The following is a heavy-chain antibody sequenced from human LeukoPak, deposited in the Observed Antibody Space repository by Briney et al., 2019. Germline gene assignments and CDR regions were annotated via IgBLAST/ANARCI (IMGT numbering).Heavy chain of an antibody. V-gene: IGHV4-4*02. CDR3: ARVDIVATTPDY. CDR1: GGSISSSNW. J-gene: IGHJ4*02. CDR2: IYHSGST. Sequence: SETLSLTCAVSGGSISSSNWWSWVRQPPGKGLEWIGEIYHSGSTNYNPSLKSRVTISVDKSKNQISLKLSSVTAADTAVYYCARVDIVATTPDYWGQGTLVTVSS. D-gene: IGHD5-12*01.